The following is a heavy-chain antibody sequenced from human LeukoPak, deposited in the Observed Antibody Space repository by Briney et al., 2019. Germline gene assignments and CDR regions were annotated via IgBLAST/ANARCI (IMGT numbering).Heavy chain of an antibody. CDR2: IIPIFGTA. CDR3: ARSGYYDSKGAFDI. J-gene: IGHJ3*02. V-gene: IGHV1-69*06. D-gene: IGHD3-22*01. Sequence: SVKVSCKASGGTFSNYAISWVRQAPGQGLEWMGGIIPIFGTANYAQKFQGRVTITADKSTSTAYMELSSLRSEDTAVYYCARSGYYDSKGAFDIWGQGTMVTVSS. CDR1: GGTFSNYA.